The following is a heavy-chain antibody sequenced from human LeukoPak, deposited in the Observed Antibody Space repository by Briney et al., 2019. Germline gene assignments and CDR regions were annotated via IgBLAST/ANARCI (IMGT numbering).Heavy chain of an antibody. J-gene: IGHJ6*04. D-gene: IGHD3-10*01. CDR1: GFTFTSYW. Sequence: QSGGSLRLSCAASGFTFTSYWMSWVRQAPGKGPEWVANTKQDGSEKYYVDSVKGRFTISRDNAKNSLYLQMNSLRAEDTAVYYCARWGITMVRGFILYYYGMDVWGKGTRVTVSS. CDR3: ARWGITMVRGFILYYYGMDV. CDR2: TKQDGSEK. V-gene: IGHV3-7*03.